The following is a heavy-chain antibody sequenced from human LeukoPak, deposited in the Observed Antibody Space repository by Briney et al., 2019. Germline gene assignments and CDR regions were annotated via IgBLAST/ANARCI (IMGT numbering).Heavy chain of an antibody. V-gene: IGHV3-66*01. CDR1: GFTVSSNY. CDR3: ARVQGAMVRLTYYYYYMDV. J-gene: IGHJ6*03. Sequence: GGSLRLSCAASGFTVSSNYMSWVRQAPGKGLEWVSVIYSGGSTYYADSVKGRFTISRDNSKNTLYLQMNSLRAEDTAVYYCARVQGAMVRLTYYYYYMDVWGKGTTVTISS. CDR2: IYSGGST. D-gene: IGHD3-10*01.